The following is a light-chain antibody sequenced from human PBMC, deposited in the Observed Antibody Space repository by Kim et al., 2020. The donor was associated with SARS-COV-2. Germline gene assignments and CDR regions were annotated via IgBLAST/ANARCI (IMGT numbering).Light chain of an antibody. CDR2: EVS. V-gene: IGLV2-23*02. CDR1: SSDVGRYNL. Sequence: QSVLTQPASVSGSPGQSITISCTGTSSDVGRYNLVSWYQQHPGKAPKLMIYEVSKRPSGVSNRFSGSKSGNTASLTISGLQAEDEADYYCCSYAGSSTSYVVFGGGTQLTVL. J-gene: IGLJ2*01. CDR3: CSYAGSSTSYVV.